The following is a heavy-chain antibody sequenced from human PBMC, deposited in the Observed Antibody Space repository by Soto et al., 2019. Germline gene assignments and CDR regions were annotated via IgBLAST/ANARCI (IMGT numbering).Heavy chain of an antibody. CDR1: GFSLSTTGVG. D-gene: IGHD2-21*01. J-gene: IGHJ6*02. CDR2: IYWDDDK. CDR3: VQSRCGGDCLQSYSSHSYYGLDV. Sequence: QITLKESGPTLVKPTQTLTLTCTFSGFSLSTTGVGVGWIRQPPGKALEWLALIYWDDDKRYNPSLKSRLTITKDTPKTQVVLTMPNMDPVDTATYYCVQSRCGGDCLQSYSSHSYYGLDVWGQGTTVTVSS. V-gene: IGHV2-5*02.